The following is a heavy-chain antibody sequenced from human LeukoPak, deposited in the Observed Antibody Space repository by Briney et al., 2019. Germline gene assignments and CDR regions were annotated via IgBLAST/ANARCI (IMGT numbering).Heavy chain of an antibody. CDR1: GGTFSSYA. D-gene: IGHD3-22*01. J-gene: IGHJ5*02. CDR3: AALYDSSGYKFWFDP. V-gene: IGHV1-69*06. Sequence: SVKVSCKASGGTFSSYAISWVRRAPGQGREWMGGIIPIFGTANYAQKFQGRVTITADKSTSTAYMELSSLRSEDTAVHYCAALYDSSGYKFWFDPWGQGTLVTVSS. CDR2: IIPIFGTA.